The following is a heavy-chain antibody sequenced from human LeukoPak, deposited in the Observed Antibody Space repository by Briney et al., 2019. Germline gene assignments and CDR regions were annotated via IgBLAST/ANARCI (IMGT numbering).Heavy chain of an antibody. J-gene: IGHJ3*02. Sequence: EASVTVSCKVSGYALTELSMHWVRQAPGKGLEWMGGFDPEDGETIYAQKFQGRVTMTEDTSTDTAYMELSSLRSEDTAVYYCATLYDMDAFDIWGQGTMVTVSS. V-gene: IGHV1-24*01. D-gene: IGHD3-16*01. CDR3: ATLYDMDAFDI. CDR1: GYALTELS. CDR2: FDPEDGET.